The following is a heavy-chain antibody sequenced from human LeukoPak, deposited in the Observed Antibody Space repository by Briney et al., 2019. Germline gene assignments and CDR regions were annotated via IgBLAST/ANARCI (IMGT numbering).Heavy chain of an antibody. Sequence: GGSLRLSCAASGFTFTNASMSWVRQAPGKGLEWVGRIKSKTDGGTTEYAVPVKGRFTISRDDSKNTLYLQMSSLITGDTAVYFCTTEYYGSLNYWGQGKLGSVSS. V-gene: IGHV3-15*01. CDR3: TTEYYGSLNY. CDR2: IKSKTDGGTT. D-gene: IGHD3-10*01. CDR1: GFTFTNAS. J-gene: IGHJ4*02.